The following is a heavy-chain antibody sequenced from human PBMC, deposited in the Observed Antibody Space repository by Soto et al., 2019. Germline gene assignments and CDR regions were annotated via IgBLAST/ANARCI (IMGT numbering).Heavy chain of an antibody. J-gene: IGHJ6*02. CDR2: IYYSGNT. CDR3: ARGNYTYYYGLDA. Sequence: SETLSLTCTVSGGSISSDYWTWIRQSPGKGLEWIGYIYYSGNTNYNSSLKSRATISQDTSKNQFSLKLTSVPAADTAVYYCARGNYTYYYGLDAWGQGTAVTVS. CDR1: GGSISSDY. V-gene: IGHV4-59*01. D-gene: IGHD3-10*01.